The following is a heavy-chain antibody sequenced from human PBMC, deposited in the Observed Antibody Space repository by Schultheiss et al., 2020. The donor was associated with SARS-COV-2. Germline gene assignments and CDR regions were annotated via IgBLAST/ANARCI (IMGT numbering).Heavy chain of an antibody. D-gene: IGHD5-12*01. CDR1: GFTFSSYA. V-gene: IGHV3-23*01. J-gene: IGHJ4*02. CDR3: ARASSGYDFDY. Sequence: GGSLRLSCAASGFTFSSYAMSWVRQAPGKGLEWVSAISGSGGSTYYADSVKGRFTISRDNAKNSLYLQMNSLRAGDTAVYYCARASSGYDFDYWGQGTLVTVSS. CDR2: ISGSGGST.